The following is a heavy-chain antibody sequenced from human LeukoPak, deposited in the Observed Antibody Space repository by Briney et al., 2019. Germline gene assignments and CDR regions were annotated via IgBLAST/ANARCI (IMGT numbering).Heavy chain of an antibody. CDR3: ARKDGYFDV. J-gene: IGHJ2*01. CDR1: GFNFSIEA. Sequence: PGGSLRLSCAASGFNFSIEAMSWIRKIPGKGLDWVSGISRRGGTIYYADSVKGRFTISRDSSKSTVYLEMNSLRAEDTAVYFCARKDGYFDVWGRGTLVTVSS. CDR2: ISRRGGTI. V-gene: IGHV3-23*01.